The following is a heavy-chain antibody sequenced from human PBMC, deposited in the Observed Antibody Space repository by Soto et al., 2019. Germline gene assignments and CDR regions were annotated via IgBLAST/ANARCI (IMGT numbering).Heavy chain of an antibody. CDR1: GFTFSSYA. J-gene: IGHJ1*01. CDR2: ISYDGSNK. Sequence: QVQLVESGGGVVQPGRSLRLSCAASGFTFSSYAMHWVRQAPGKGLEWVAVISYDGSNKYYADSVKGRFTISRDNSKNTLYLQMNSLRAEDTAVYYCVGGAYCSGGSCYLSEYFQHWGQGTLVTVSS. D-gene: IGHD2-15*01. CDR3: VGGAYCSGGSCYLSEYFQH. V-gene: IGHV3-30-3*01.